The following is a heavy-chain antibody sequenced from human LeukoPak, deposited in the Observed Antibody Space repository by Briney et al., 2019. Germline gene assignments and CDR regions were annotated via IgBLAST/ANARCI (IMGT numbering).Heavy chain of an antibody. Sequence: SVKVSCKASGGTFSSYAISWVRQAPGQGLEWMGRIIPIFGTANYAQKFQGRVTITTDGSTSTAYMELSSLRSEDTAVYYCARDDYGDFDFDYWGQGTLVTVSS. V-gene: IGHV1-69*05. CDR2: IIPIFGTA. J-gene: IGHJ4*02. CDR3: ARDDYGDFDFDY. CDR1: GGTFSSYA. D-gene: IGHD4-17*01.